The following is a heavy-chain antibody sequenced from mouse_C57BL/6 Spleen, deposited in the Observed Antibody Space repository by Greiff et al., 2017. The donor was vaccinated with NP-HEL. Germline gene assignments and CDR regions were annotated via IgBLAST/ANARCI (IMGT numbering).Heavy chain of an antibody. V-gene: IGHV1-4*01. CDR3: ARYSNYWYFDV. J-gene: IGHJ1*03. D-gene: IGHD2-5*01. Sequence: LVESGAELARPGASVKMSCKASGYTFTSYTMHWVNQRPGQGLEWIGYINPSSGYTKYNQKFKDKATLTADKSSSTAYMQLSSLTSEDSAVYYCARYSNYWYFDVWGTGTTVTVSS. CDR1: GYTFTSYT. CDR2: INPSSGYT.